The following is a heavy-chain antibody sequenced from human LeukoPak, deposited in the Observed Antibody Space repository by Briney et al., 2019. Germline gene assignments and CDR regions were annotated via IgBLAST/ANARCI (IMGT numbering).Heavy chain of an antibody. CDR2: IHHSGSI. D-gene: IGHD3-10*01. V-gene: IGHV4-4*02. Sequence: PSGTLSLTCAVSGVSISSNLWWTWVRQPPGKGLEWIAEIHHSGSIYYNPSLKSRVTISVDTSKNQFSLKLSSVTAADTAVYYCARSHGSGSYYNLNDYWGQGALVTVSS. CDR1: GVSISSNLW. J-gene: IGHJ4*02. CDR3: ARSHGSGSYYNLNDY.